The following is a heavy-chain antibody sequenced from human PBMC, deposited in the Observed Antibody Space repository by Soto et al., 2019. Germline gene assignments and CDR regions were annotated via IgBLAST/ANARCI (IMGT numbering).Heavy chain of an antibody. J-gene: IGHJ4*02. CDR1: GFTFDSHW. V-gene: IGHV3-74*01. Sequence: VESGGVLVQPGGSLRLSCAASGFTFDSHWMHWVRQAPGEGLVWVSRIKTDGSAAAYADSVKGRFTIYRDNTKNTLYLQMNSVRAEDTSVYFCVRESGVAADCWGQGTLVTVS. CDR2: IKTDGSAA. D-gene: IGHD6-19*01. CDR3: VRESGVAADC.